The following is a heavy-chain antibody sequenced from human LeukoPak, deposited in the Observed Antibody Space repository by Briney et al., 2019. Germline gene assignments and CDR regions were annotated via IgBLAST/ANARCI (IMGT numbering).Heavy chain of an antibody. CDR3: ARDLGYCANGVCHTRFDY. Sequence: GRSLRLSCAASGFTFSSYAMHWVRQAPGKGLEWVAVISYDGSNKYYADSVKGRFTISRDNSKNTLYLQMNSLRAEDTAVYYCARDLGYCANGVCHTRFDYWGQGTLVAVSS. CDR2: ISYDGSNK. D-gene: IGHD2-8*01. CDR1: GFTFSSYA. J-gene: IGHJ4*02. V-gene: IGHV3-30-3*01.